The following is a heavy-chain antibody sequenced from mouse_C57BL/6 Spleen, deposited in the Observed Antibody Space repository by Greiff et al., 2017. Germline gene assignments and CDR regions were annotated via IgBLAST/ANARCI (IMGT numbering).Heavy chain of an antibody. CDR2: IDPETGGT. J-gene: IGHJ1*03. V-gene: IGHV1-15*01. Sequence: VKLVESGAELVRPGASVTLSCKASGYTFTDYEMHWVKQTPVHGLEWIGAIDPETGGTAYNQKFKGKAILTADKSSSTAYMELRSLTSEDSAVYYCPYYYGSSLYWYFDVWGTGTTVTVSS. CDR1: GYTFTDYE. D-gene: IGHD1-1*01. CDR3: PYYYGSSLYWYFDV.